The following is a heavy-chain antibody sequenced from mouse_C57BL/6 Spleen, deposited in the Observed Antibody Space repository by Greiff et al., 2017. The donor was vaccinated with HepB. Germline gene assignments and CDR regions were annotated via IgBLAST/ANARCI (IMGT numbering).Heavy chain of an antibody. Sequence: VQLQQPGAELVKPGASVKLSCKASGYTFTSYWMQWVKQRPGQGLEWIGEIDPSDSYTNYNQKFKGKATLTVDTSSSTAYMQLSSLTSEDSAVYYCARGGTMVTDWYFDVWGTGTTVTVSS. V-gene: IGHV1-50*01. J-gene: IGHJ1*03. CDR3: ARGGTMVTDWYFDV. D-gene: IGHD2-2*01. CDR1: GYTFTSYW. CDR2: IDPSDSYT.